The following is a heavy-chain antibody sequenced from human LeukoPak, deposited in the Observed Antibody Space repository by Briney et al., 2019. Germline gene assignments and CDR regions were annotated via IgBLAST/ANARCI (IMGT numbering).Heavy chain of an antibody. CDR2: IYYSGST. D-gene: IGHD6-19*01. Sequence: PSQTLSLTCTVFGGSISSGDYYWSWIRRPPRKGLEWIGYIYYSGSTYYNPSLKSRVTISVDTSKNQFSLKLSSVTAADTAVYYCARVLGAGTFDYWGQGTLVTVSS. J-gene: IGHJ4*02. V-gene: IGHV4-30-4*01. CDR3: ARVLGAGTFDY. CDR1: GGSISSGDYY.